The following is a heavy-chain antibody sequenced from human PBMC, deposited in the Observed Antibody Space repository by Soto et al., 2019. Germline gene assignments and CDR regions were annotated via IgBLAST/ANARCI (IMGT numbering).Heavy chain of an antibody. CDR1: GYTFTGYD. J-gene: IGHJ5*02. V-gene: IGHV1-2*02. Sequence: ASVKVSCKASGYTFTGYDIHWVRQAPGQGLEWMGWINPNSGGTNYAQKFQGRVTLTRDTSISTAYMELSRLRSDDTAVYYCAIGRGTYSGFDLWGQGTLVTVSS. CDR3: AIGRGTYSGFDL. CDR2: INPNSGGT. D-gene: IGHD2-15*01.